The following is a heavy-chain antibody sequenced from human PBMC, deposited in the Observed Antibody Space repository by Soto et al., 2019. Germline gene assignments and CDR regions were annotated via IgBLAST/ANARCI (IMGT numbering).Heavy chain of an antibody. J-gene: IGHJ6*03. Sequence: SETLSLTCAVYGGSFSGYYWSWIRQPPGKGLEWIGEINHSGSTNYNPSLKSRVTISVDTSKNQFSLKLSSVTAADTAVYYCARGGRASGRYYYYYYMDVWGKGTTDTVSS. CDR1: GGSFSGYY. CDR3: ARGGRASGRYYYYYYMDV. V-gene: IGHV4-34*01. CDR2: INHSGST. D-gene: IGHD6-25*01.